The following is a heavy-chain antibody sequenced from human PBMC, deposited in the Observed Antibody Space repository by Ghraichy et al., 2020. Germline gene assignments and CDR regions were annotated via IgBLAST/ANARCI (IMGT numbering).Heavy chain of an antibody. CDR2: INHSGST. Sequence: TLSLTCAVYGGSFSGYYWSWIRQPPGKGLEWIGEINHSGSTNYNPSLKSRVTISVDTSKNQFSLKLSSWTAADTAVYYCARGRGDYWTYYFDYWGQGTLVTVSS. CDR3: ARGRGDYWTYYFDY. D-gene: IGHD4-17*01. J-gene: IGHJ4*02. V-gene: IGHV4-34*01. CDR1: GGSFSGYY.